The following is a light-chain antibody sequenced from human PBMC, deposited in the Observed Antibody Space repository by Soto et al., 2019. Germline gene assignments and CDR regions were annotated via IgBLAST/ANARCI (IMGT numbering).Light chain of an antibody. CDR2: GAS. CDR3: QQYDSSPRGYT. J-gene: IGKJ2*01. Sequence: EIVLTQSPGSLSLSPGESATLSCRANQPVSNTYLAWLQQRPGQAPRLLIYGASHRASGIPDRFTGSGSGTVFTLTIARLAPEDLAVYYCQQYDSSPRGYTLGQGTKLEIK. CDR1: QPVSNTY. V-gene: IGKV3-20*01.